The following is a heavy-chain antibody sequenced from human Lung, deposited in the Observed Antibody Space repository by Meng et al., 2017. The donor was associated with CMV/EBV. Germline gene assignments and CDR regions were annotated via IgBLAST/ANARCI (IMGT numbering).Heavy chain of an antibody. CDR1: GYTFTSYN. Sequence: ASVXVSXKASGYTFTSYNISWVRQATGQGLEWMGWMNPESGNTGYARKFRGRVTFTRSTSISTAYMELNRLRSEDTAVYYCARATRNQKLSDDWGQGTLVTVSS. J-gene: IGHJ4*02. D-gene: IGHD1-14*01. CDR2: MNPESGNT. V-gene: IGHV1-8*01. CDR3: ARATRNQKLSDD.